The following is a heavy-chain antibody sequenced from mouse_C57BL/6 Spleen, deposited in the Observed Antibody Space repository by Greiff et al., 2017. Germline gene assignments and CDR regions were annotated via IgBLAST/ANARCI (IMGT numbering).Heavy chain of an antibody. CDR1: GFTFSDYY. D-gene: IGHD1-1*01. CDR2: INYDGSST. J-gene: IGHJ1*03. V-gene: IGHV5-16*01. CDR3: AREARDYYGSSSGWYFDV. Sequence: EVQLVESEGGLVQPGSSMKLSCTASGFTFSDYYMAWVRQVPEKGLEWVANINYDGSSTYYLDSLKSRFIISRDNATNILYLQMSSLKSEDTATYYCAREARDYYGSSSGWYFDVWGTGTTVTVSS.